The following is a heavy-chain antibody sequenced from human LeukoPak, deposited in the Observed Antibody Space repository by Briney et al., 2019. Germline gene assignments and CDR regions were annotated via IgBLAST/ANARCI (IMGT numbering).Heavy chain of an antibody. Sequence: SETLSLTCTVSGGSVSSGSYYWSWIRQPPGKGLEWIGYIYYSGSTSYNPSLKSRVTISVDTSKNQFSLKLSSVTAADTAVYYCARGTYYYDSSGYYWMLGAFDIWGQGTMVTVSS. V-gene: IGHV4-61*01. J-gene: IGHJ3*02. CDR3: ARGTYYYDSSGYYWMLGAFDI. CDR2: IYYSGST. D-gene: IGHD3-22*01. CDR1: GGSVSSGSYY.